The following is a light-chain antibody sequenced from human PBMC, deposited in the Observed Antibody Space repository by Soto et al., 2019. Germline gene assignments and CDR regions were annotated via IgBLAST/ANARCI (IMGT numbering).Light chain of an antibody. CDR3: QQYNSWPPQYT. CDR1: QSISSN. V-gene: IGKV3-15*01. J-gene: IGKJ2*01. Sequence: EIVMTQSPGTLSVSPGERATLSCRASQSISSNLAWYQQKPGQAPRLLIYAASTRATGIPARFSGSGSGTEFTLTISSLQSEDSAVYSCQQYNSWPPQYTFGQGTKLEIK. CDR2: AAS.